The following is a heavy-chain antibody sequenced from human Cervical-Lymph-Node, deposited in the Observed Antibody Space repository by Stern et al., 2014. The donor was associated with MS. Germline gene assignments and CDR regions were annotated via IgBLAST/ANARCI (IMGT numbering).Heavy chain of an antibody. CDR1: GGTFSSYA. J-gene: IGHJ4*02. Sequence: VQLEESGAEVKKPGSSVKVSCKASGGTFSSYAISWVRQAPGQGLEWMGGTIPIFGTANYAQKFQGRVTITADESTSTAYMELSSLRSEDTAVYYCARDRSDSSGYYYYFDYWGQGTLVTVSS. CDR2: TIPIFGTA. V-gene: IGHV1-69*01. D-gene: IGHD3-22*01. CDR3: ARDRSDSSGYYYYFDY.